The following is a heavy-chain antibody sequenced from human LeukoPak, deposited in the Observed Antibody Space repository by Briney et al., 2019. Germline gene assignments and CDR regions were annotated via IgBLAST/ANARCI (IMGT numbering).Heavy chain of an antibody. CDR1: GGSINTYY. D-gene: IGHD1-26*01. J-gene: IGHJ4*02. CDR3: ARAHSGSYTKGYHFDS. CDR2: IYYSGST. V-gene: IGHV4-59*01. Sequence: PSETLSLTCTVSGGSINTYYWTWIRQPPGKGLEWIGYIYYSGSTNYNPSLKSRVTISVDMSKNQFSLKLNSVTAADTAVYYCARAHSGSYTKGYHFDSCGQGTLVTVSS.